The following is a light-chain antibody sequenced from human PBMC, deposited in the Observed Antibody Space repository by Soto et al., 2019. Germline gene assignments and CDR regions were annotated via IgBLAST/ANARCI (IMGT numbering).Light chain of an antibody. CDR2: DVT. V-gene: IGLV2-11*01. CDR3: CSYAGSYTLYV. Sequence: QSALTQPRSVSGYPGQSVTISCTGTSSDVGGYNFVSWYQPHQGKVPKLMIYDVTKRPSGVPNRFSGSKSGNTASLTISALQAEDEADYYCCSYAGSYTLYVFRTGTKLTAL. CDR1: SSDVGGYNF. J-gene: IGLJ1*01.